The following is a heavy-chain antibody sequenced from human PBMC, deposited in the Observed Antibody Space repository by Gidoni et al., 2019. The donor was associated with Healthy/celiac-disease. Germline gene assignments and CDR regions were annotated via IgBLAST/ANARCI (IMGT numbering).Heavy chain of an antibody. V-gene: IGHV1-69*08. CDR2: IIPILGIA. CDR3: ARDSRYCSSTSCYTPYYYYGMDV. J-gene: IGHJ6*02. CDR1: GGTFSSYT. Sequence: QVQLVQSGAEVKKPGSSVKVSCKASGGTFSSYTISWVRQAPGQGLEWMGRIIPILGIANYAQKFQGRVTITADKSTSTAYMELSSLRSEDTAVYYCARDSRYCSSTSCYTPYYYYGMDVWGQGTTVTVSS. D-gene: IGHD2-2*01.